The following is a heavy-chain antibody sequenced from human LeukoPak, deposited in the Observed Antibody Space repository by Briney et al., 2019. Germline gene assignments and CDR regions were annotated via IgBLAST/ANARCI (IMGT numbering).Heavy chain of an antibody. CDR2: IKQGGREK. J-gene: IGHJ2*01. Sequence: GGSLRLSCAASGFDFSSYWISLVRQAPGKGLEWVANIKQGGREKFYVDSVKGRFSLSRDYAKKSVYLEMNSLRVDDTAVYYCARDAFRARYFDLWGRGTLVTVSS. CDR3: ARDAFRARYFDL. V-gene: IGHV3-7*01. D-gene: IGHD3-10*01. CDR1: GFDFSSYW.